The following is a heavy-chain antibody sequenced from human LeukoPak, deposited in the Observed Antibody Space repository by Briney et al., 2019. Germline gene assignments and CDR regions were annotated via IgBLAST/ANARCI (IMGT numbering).Heavy chain of an antibody. CDR1: GGSISSYY. CDR3: ARSTAMLGFDY. CDR2: IYYSGST. V-gene: IGHV4-59*08. J-gene: IGHJ4*02. D-gene: IGHD3-10*02. Sequence: SETLSLTCTVSGGSISSYYWSWIRQPPGKGLEWIGYIYYSGSTNYNPSLKSRVTISVDTSKNQFSLKLSSVTAADTAVYYCARSTAMLGFDYWGQGTLVTVSS.